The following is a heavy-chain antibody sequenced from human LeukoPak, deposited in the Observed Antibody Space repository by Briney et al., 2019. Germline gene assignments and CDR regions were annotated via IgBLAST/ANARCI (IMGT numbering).Heavy chain of an antibody. CDR2: INHSGST. D-gene: IGHD1-26*01. V-gene: IGHV4-34*01. CDR1: GGSFSGYY. CDR3: ARLSGSYKAFDI. J-gene: IGHJ3*02. Sequence: SSETLSLTCAVYGGSFSGYYWSWIRQPPGKELEWIGEINHSGSTNYNPSLKSRVTISVDTSKNQFSLKLSSVTAADTAVYYCARLSGSYKAFDIWGQGTMVTVSS.